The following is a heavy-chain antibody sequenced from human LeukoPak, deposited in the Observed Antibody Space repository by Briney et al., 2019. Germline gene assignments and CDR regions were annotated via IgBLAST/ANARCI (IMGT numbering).Heavy chain of an antibody. CDR1: GFTVSSNY. Sequence: GGSLRLSCAASGFTVSSNYMSWVRQAPGKGLEWVSVIYSGDSTYYADSVKGRFTISRDNSKNTLYLQLNSLRAEDTAFYYCARVMVWRGYYFDYWGQGTLVTVSS. CDR2: IYSGDST. V-gene: IGHV3-53*01. D-gene: IGHD3-10*01. CDR3: ARVMVWRGYYFDY. J-gene: IGHJ4*02.